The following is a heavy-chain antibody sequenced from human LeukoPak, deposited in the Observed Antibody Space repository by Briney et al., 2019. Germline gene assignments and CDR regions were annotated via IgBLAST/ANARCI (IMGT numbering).Heavy chain of an antibody. D-gene: IGHD5-24*01. V-gene: IGHV3-21*01. CDR1: GFTFSSYP. CDR2: VSSSSSYI. Sequence: GGSLRLSCAASGFTFSSYPMTWVRQAPGKGLEWVASVSSSSSYIYYTNSVKGRFTVSRDNAGKSIYLQMNGLRAEDTALYFCAREYGYNKRIDYWGQGTLVTVSS. J-gene: IGHJ4*02. CDR3: AREYGYNKRIDY.